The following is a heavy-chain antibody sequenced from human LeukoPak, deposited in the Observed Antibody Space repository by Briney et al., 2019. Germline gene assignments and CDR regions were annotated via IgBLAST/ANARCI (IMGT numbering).Heavy chain of an antibody. CDR1: GYTFTSYS. J-gene: IGHJ1*01. CDR2: IIPIFGTA. V-gene: IGHV1-69*13. CDR3: ATGPYITMKVQL. Sequence: SVKVSCKASGYTFTSYSISWVRQAPGQGLEWMGGIIPIFGTANYAQKFQGRVTITADESTSTAYMELSSLRSEDTAVYYCATGPYITMKVQLWGQGTLVTVSS. D-gene: IGHD3-22*01.